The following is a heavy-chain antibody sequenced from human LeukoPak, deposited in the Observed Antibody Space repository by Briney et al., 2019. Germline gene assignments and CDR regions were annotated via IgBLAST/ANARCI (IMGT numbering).Heavy chain of an antibody. V-gene: IGHV3-11*04. D-gene: IGHD6-19*01. J-gene: IGHJ6*02. CDR3: ARDRRIAVAEPLGSMDV. CDR2: ISSSGSKI. Sequence: GGSLRLSCAASGFTFSDYYMSWIRQAPGKGLEWVSYISSSGSKIYYADSVKGRFTISRDNAKNSLYLQMNNLRAEDTAVYYCARDRRIAVAEPLGSMDVWGQGTTVTVSS. CDR1: GFTFSDYY.